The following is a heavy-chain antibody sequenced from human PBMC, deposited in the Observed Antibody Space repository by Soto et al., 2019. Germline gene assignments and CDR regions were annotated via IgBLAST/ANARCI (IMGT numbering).Heavy chain of an antibody. J-gene: IGHJ5*02. Sequence: LRLSCAASGLPFSASGMHWVRQAPGKGLEWVAMIWSDGSKEYCADSVKGRFTITRDNSKNMIFLQMDSLRAEDTAVYYCARDKGTTCLDTWGQGNMVTVSS. D-gene: IGHD1-26*01. V-gene: IGHV3-33*01. CDR1: GLPFSASG. CDR3: ARDKGTTCLDT. CDR2: IWSDGSKE.